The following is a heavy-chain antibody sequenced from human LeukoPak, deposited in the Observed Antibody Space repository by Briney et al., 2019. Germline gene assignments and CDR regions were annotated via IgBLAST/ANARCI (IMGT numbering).Heavy chain of an antibody. Sequence: ASVKVSCKASGYTFTGYYMHWVRQAPGQGLEWMGWINPNSGGTNYAQKFQGRVTMTRDTSISTAYMELSRLRSDDTAVYYCARRYGSSSEAGAFDIWGQGTMVTVSS. V-gene: IGHV1-2*02. CDR3: ARRYGSSSEAGAFDI. CDR1: GYTFTGYY. D-gene: IGHD6-6*01. CDR2: INPNSGGT. J-gene: IGHJ3*02.